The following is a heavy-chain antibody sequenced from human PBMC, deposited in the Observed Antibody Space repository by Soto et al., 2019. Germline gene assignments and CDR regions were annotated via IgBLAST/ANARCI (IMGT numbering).Heavy chain of an antibody. CDR2: IDPSDSYT. V-gene: IGHV5-10-1*01. CDR1: GYSFTSYW. CDR3: ARQDVVVTAAMAYYYYGMDV. D-gene: IGHD2-2*01. J-gene: IGHJ6*02. Sequence: PGESLKISCKGSGYSFTSYWISWVRQMPGNGLEWMGRIDPSDSYTNYSPSFQGHVTISADKSISTAYLQWSSLKASDTAMYYCARQDVVVTAAMAYYYYGMDVWGQGTTVTVSS.